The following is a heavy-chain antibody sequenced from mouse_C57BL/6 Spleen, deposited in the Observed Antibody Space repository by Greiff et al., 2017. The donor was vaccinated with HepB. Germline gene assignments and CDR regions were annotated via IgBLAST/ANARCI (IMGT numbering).Heavy chain of an antibody. V-gene: IGHV1-69*01. CDR2: IDPSDSYT. Sequence: QVQLQQPGAELVMPGASVKLSCKASGYTFTSYWMHWVKQRPGQGLEWIGEIDPSDSYTNYNQKFKGKSTLTVDKSSSTAYMQLSSLTSEDSAIYYCARGYGYWYFDVWGTGTTVTVSS. CDR1: GYTFTSYW. D-gene: IGHD1-1*02. J-gene: IGHJ1*03. CDR3: ARGYGYWYFDV.